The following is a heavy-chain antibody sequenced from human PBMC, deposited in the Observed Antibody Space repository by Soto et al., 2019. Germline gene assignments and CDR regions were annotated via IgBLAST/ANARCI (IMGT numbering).Heavy chain of an antibody. Sequence: GDSFTSNSMWWVHHSHGQRLEWMGWINAGNGNTKYSQKVQGRVTITRATPASTAYMELSSLRSEDTAVYYCARFSSWGLNYYYYYGMDVWGQGTTVTAP. CDR1: GDSFTSNS. CDR2: INAGNGNT. V-gene: IGHV1-3*01. J-gene: IGHJ6*02. D-gene: IGHD6-13*01. CDR3: ARFSSWGLNYYYYYGMDV.